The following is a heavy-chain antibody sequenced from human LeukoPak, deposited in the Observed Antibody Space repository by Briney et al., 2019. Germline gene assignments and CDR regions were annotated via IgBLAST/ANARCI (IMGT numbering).Heavy chain of an antibody. V-gene: IGHV3-30-3*01. CDR2: ISYDGSNK. D-gene: IGHD5-24*01. CDR1: GFTFSSYA. J-gene: IGHJ4*02. CDR3: ARDSTWLQLFY. Sequence: PGGSLRLSCAASGFTFSSYAMRWVRQAPGKGLEWVAVISYDGSNKYYADSVKGRFTTSRDNSKNTLYLQMNSLRAEDTAVYYCARDSTWLQLFYWGQGTLVTVSS.